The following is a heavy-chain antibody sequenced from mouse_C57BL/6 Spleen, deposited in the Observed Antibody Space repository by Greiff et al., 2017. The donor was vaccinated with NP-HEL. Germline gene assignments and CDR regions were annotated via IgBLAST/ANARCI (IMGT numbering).Heavy chain of an antibody. CDR1: GYTFTSYW. CDR3: ARSTMITSYYFDY. Sequence: QVQLQQSGAELAKPGASVKLSCKASGYTFTSYWMHWVKQRPGQGLEWIGYINPSSGYTKYNQKFKDKATLTADKSSSTAYMQLSSLTYEDSAVYYCARSTMITSYYFDYWGQGTTLTVSS. V-gene: IGHV1-7*01. CDR2: INPSSGYT. D-gene: IGHD2-4*01. J-gene: IGHJ2*01.